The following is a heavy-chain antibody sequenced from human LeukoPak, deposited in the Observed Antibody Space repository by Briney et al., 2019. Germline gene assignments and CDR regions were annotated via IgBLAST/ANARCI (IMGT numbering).Heavy chain of an antibody. V-gene: IGHV1-2*02. J-gene: IGHJ5*02. CDR2: INPNSGGT. CDR3: ARGLIVAAAGTGWFDP. D-gene: IGHD6-13*01. Sequence: GASVKVSCKASGYTFTGYYMHWVRQAPGQGLEWIGWINPNSGGTNYAQKFQGRVTMTRDTSISTAYMELSRLRSDDTAVYYCARGLIVAAAGTGWFDPWGQGTLVTVSS. CDR1: GYTFTGYY.